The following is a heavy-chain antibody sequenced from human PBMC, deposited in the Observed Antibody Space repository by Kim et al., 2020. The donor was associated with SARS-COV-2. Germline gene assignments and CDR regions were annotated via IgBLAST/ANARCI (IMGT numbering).Heavy chain of an antibody. J-gene: IGHJ4*02. CDR1: GFLFIDAW. D-gene: IGHD1-26*01. CDR3: DRHAGGGSNRFDY. V-gene: IGHV3-15*01. Sequence: GGSLRLSCAASGFLFIDAWMSWVRQAPGKGLEWLGRIKTNTDEGAVDSAASVTGRITISRDDSQKKLYLQMNSLKTEDTAVYFCDRHAGGGSNRFDYWGQGTLVTVSS. CDR2: IKTNTDEGAV.